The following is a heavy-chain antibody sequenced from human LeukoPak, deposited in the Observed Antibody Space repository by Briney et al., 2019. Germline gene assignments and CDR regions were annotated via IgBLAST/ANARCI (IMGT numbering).Heavy chain of an antibody. CDR1: GGSISSSSYY. Sequence: SETLSLTCTVSGGSISSSSYYWGWIRQPPGKGLEWIGSIYYSGSTYYNPSLKSRVTISVDTSKNQFSLKLSSVTAADTAVYYCASYGDWYYYGMDVWGQGTTVTVSS. CDR2: IYYSGST. CDR3: ASYGDWYYYGMDV. D-gene: IGHD2-21*01. V-gene: IGHV4-39*07. J-gene: IGHJ6*02.